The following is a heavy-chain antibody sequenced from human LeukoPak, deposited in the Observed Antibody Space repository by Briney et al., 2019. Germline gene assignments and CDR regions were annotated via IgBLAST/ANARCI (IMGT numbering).Heavy chain of an antibody. D-gene: IGHD6-13*01. CDR3: AKVAAAGSRYYYYYMDV. J-gene: IGHJ6*03. CDR2: IRYDGSNK. V-gene: IGHV3-30*02. CDR1: GFTFSSYG. Sequence: GGSLRLSCAASGFTFSSYGMLWVRQAPGKGLEWVAFIRYDGSNKYYADSVKGRFTISRENSKNTLYLQMNSLRAEDTAVYYCAKVAAAGSRYYYYYMDVWGKGTTVTISS.